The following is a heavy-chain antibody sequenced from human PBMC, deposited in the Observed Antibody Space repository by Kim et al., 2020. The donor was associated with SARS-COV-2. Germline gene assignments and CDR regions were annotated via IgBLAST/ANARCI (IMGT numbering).Heavy chain of an antibody. D-gene: IGHD1-1*01. CDR1: GGSISSGDYY. J-gene: IGHJ6*03. Sequence: SETLSLTCTVSGGSISSGDYYWSWIRQPPGKGLEWIGYIYYSGSTYYNPSLKSRVTISVDTSKNQFSLKLSSVTAADTAVYYCARETGTGDYYYYYMDVWGKGTTVTVSS. CDR2: IYYSGST. CDR3: ARETGTGDYYYYYMDV. V-gene: IGHV4-30-4*01.